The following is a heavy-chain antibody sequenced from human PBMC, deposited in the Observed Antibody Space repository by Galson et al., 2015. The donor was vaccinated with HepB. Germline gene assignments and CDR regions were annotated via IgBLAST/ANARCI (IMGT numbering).Heavy chain of an antibody. Sequence: SLRLSCAASGFRFTTYAMSWVRQAPGEGLEWVSVISDSGGSTDYADSVKGRFTISRDNSRNTLYLQMNSLRAEDTATYYCAKGLTVSGDYYFLMDVWGQGTTVTVSS. V-gene: IGHV3-23*01. J-gene: IGHJ6*02. D-gene: IGHD6-19*01. CDR1: GFRFTTYA. CDR3: AKGLTVSGDYYFLMDV. CDR2: ISDSGGST.